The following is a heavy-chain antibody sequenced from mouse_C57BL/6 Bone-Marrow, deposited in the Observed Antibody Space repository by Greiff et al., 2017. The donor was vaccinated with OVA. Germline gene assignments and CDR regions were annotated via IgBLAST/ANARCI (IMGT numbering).Heavy chain of an antibody. J-gene: IGHJ2*01. CDR1: GYAFSSSW. CDR3: ARGGNWDYFDD. D-gene: IGHD2-1*01. CDR2: IYPGDGDT. Sequence: VQLQESGPELVKPGASVKISCKASGYAFSSSWMNWVKQRPGKGLEWIGRIYPGDGDTKYNGKFKGKATLTADKSSSTAYMQLSSLTSEDSAVYFCARGGNWDYFDDWGQGTTLTVSS. V-gene: IGHV1-82*01.